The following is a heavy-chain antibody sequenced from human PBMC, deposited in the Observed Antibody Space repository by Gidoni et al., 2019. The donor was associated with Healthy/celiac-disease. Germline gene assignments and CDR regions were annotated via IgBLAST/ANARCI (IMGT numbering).Heavy chain of an antibody. V-gene: IGHV4-38-2*01. D-gene: IGHD6-13*01. CDR2: IYHSGST. CDR3: ARGYWSSSWDY. CDR1: GYSISSGYY. J-gene: IGHJ4*02. Sequence: QVQLQESGPGLVKPSETLSLTCAVSGYSISSGYYWGWIRQPPGKGLEWIGSIYHSGSTYYNPSLKSRVTISVDTSKNQFSLKLSSVTAADTAVYYCARGYWSSSWDYWGQGTLVTVSS.